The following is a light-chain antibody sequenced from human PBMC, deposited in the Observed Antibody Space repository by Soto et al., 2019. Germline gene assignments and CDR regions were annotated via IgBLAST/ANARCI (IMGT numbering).Light chain of an antibody. J-gene: IGKJ5*01. CDR1: HSVTTH. CDR2: DAS. V-gene: IGKV3-11*01. CDR3: QQRSDSIT. Sequence: EIVLTQSPATLSLSPGERATLSCMASHSVTTHLAWFQQRPGQTPRLLIYDASTRAPGIPARFSGRGSGADFTLTISSLEPEDFAVYYCQQRSDSITFGQGTRLEIK.